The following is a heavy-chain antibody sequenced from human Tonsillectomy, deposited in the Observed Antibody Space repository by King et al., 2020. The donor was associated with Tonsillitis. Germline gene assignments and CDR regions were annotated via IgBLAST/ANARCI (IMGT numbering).Heavy chain of an antibody. V-gene: IGHV3-23*04. CDR2: ISGSGGST. D-gene: IGHD3-3*01. CDR1: GFTFSSYA. J-gene: IGHJ4*02. Sequence: VQLVESGGGLVQPGGSLRLSCAASGFTFSSYAMTWVRQAPGMRLEWVSDISGSGGSTHYEDSVKGRFTISRDNSKNTLYLQMDSLRAEDTAVYYCAKYLFWGDNLGYFDYWGQGALVTVSS. CDR3: AKYLFWGDNLGYFDY.